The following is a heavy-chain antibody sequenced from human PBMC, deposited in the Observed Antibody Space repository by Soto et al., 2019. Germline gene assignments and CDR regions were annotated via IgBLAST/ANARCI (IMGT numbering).Heavy chain of an antibody. Sequence: ASVKVSCKAYGYTFTSYVMHWVRQAPGQRLEWMGWINAGNGNTKYSQKFQGRVTITRDTSASTAYMELSSLRSEDTAVYYCARDGLLLWFGELLYWGQGTLVTVSS. J-gene: IGHJ4*02. CDR2: INAGNGNT. D-gene: IGHD3-10*01. CDR1: GYTFTSYV. V-gene: IGHV1-3*01. CDR3: ARDGLLLWFGELLY.